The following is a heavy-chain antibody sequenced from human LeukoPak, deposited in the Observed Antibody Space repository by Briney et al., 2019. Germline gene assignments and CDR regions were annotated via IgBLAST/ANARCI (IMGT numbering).Heavy chain of an antibody. CDR1: GDSVSINSAA. Sequence: SQTLSLTSAISGDSVSINSAAWNWIRQSPSRGLEWLGRTYYRSKWYNDYAVSVKSRITINPDTSKNQFSLQLNSVTPEDTAVYYCARAPGKAGAVAGDFDYWGQGTLVTVSS. CDR2: TYYRSKWYN. CDR3: ARAPGKAGAVAGDFDY. V-gene: IGHV6-1*01. J-gene: IGHJ4*02. D-gene: IGHD6-19*01.